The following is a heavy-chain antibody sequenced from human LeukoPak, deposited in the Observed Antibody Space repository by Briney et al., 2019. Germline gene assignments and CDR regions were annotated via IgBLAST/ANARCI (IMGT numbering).Heavy chain of an antibody. J-gene: IGHJ4*02. CDR1: GGPISSYY. Sequence: PSETLSLTCTVSGGPISSYYWSWLRQPPGKGLEGIGYIYYSGSTNYNASLTNRVTISVDTSKNQFSLKLSSVTAADTAVYYCAREVGYCSGGSCYSYFDYWGQGTLVTVSS. V-gene: IGHV4-59*01. CDR2: IYYSGST. D-gene: IGHD2-15*01. CDR3: AREVGYCSGGSCYSYFDY.